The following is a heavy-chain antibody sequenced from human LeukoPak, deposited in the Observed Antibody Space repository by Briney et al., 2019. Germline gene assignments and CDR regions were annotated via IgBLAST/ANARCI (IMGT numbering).Heavy chain of an antibody. CDR1: GFTFSSYA. V-gene: IGHV3-23*01. Sequence: GGSLRLSCAASGFTFSSYAMSWVRQAPGKGLEWVSAISGSGGSTYYADSVKGRFTISRDNSKNTLYLQMNSLRAEDTAVYYCAKQTHIVVVTAMDVWGQGTTVTVSS. J-gene: IGHJ6*02. D-gene: IGHD2-21*02. CDR3: AKQTHIVVVTAMDV. CDR2: ISGSGGST.